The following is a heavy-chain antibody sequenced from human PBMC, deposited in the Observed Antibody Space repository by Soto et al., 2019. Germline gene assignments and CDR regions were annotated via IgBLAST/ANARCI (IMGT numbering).Heavy chain of an antibody. CDR2: IYYSGST. D-gene: IGHD2-15*01. CDR3: ARLLTQGYCSGGSCHNWFDP. V-gene: IGHV4-59*01. Sequence: QVQLQESGPGLVKPSETLSLTCTVSGGCISSYYWSWIRQPPGKGLEWIGYIYYSGSTNYNPSLKSRVTISVDTSKNQFSLKLSSVTAADTAVYYCARLLTQGYCSGGSCHNWFDPWGQGTLVTVSS. CDR1: GGCISSYY. J-gene: IGHJ5*02.